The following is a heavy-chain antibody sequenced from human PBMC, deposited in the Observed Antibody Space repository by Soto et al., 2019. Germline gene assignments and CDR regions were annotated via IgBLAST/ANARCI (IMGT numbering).Heavy chain of an antibody. Sequence: SETLSLTCTVSGGSISGHSWIWIRQPAGKGLEWIGHIYPSGSTSYNPSLRSRVTMSLDTSSNQIFLNLTSVTAADTAVFYCVRGRSYSVYDFWGPGTLVTVSS. J-gene: IGHJ4*02. CDR3: VRGRSYSVYDF. V-gene: IGHV4-4*07. CDR2: IYPSGST. D-gene: IGHD5-12*01. CDR1: GGSISGHS.